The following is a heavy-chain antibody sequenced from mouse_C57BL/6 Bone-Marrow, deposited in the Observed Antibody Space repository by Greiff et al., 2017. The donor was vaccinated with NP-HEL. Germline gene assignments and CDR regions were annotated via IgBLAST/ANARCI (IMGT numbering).Heavy chain of an antibody. J-gene: IGHJ2*01. CDR2: IWSGGST. CDR3: AQKGYGGY. D-gene: IGHD1-1*02. Sequence: QVQLQQSGPGIVQPSQRLSITCTVSGFSLTSYGVHWVRQSPGKGLEWLGVIWSGGSTDYNAAFISRLSISKDNSKSQVFFKMNSLQADDTAIYYCAQKGYGGYWGQGTTLTVSS. CDR1: GFSLTSYG. V-gene: IGHV2-2*01.